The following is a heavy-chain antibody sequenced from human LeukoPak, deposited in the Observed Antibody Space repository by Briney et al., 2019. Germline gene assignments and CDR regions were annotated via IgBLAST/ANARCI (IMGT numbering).Heavy chain of an antibody. J-gene: IGHJ4*02. D-gene: IGHD2-8*01. Sequence: GGSLRLSCAASGFTFSNFWMSWVRQAPGKGLEWVASIHQHGNEKYFVDSVRGRFTISRDNAKNSLYLQMSSLRAEDTAVYYCATLNGPLFEYWGQGTLVTVSS. CDR1: GFTFSNFW. CDR3: ATLNGPLFEY. V-gene: IGHV3-7*01. CDR2: IHQHGNEK.